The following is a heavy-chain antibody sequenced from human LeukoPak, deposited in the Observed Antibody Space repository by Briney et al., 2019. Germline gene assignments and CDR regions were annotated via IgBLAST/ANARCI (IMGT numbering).Heavy chain of an antibody. J-gene: IGHJ6*02. CDR1: GFTFSDYY. CDR3: ARAGSGSYLVQYGMDV. Sequence: GGSLRLSCAAPGFTFSDYYMSWIRQAPGKGLEWVSYISSSGSTIYYADSVKGRFTISRDNAKNSLYLQMNSLRAEDTAVYYCARAGSGSYLVQYGMDVWGQGTTVTVSS. CDR2: ISSSGSTI. D-gene: IGHD3-10*01. V-gene: IGHV3-11*01.